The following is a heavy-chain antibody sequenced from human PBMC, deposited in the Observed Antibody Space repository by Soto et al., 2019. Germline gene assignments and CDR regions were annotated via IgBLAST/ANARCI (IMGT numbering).Heavy chain of an antibody. D-gene: IGHD1-20*01. V-gene: IGHV3-48*01. CDR3: ARHPERITENGWFDP. Sequence: EVQLVESGGGLVQPGGSLSLSCAASGFTFSSYSMNWVRQATGKGLEWVSYISSSSSTIYYADSVKGRFTISRDNAKNSLYMQMNSLRAEDTTVYYSARHPERITENGWFDPWGQGTLVTVSS. J-gene: IGHJ5*02. CDR2: ISSSSSTI. CDR1: GFTFSSYS.